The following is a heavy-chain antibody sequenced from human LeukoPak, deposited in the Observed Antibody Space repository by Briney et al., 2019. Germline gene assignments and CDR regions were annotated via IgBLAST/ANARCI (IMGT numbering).Heavy chain of an antibody. CDR2: ISSGGSTI. D-gene: IGHD3-10*01. J-gene: IGHJ4*02. V-gene: IGHV3-11*01. CDR3: ARGSSPNYGSGTFDY. Sequence: GGSLRLSCAVSGFTFSDYYMSWIRQAPGKGLEWVSYISSGGSTISHADSVKGRFTISRDNAENSLYLQMNSLRAEDTAVYYCARGSSPNYGSGTFDYWGQGTLVTVSS. CDR1: GFTFSDYY.